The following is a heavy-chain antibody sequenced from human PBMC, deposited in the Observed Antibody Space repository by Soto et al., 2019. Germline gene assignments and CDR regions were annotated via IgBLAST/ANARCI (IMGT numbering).Heavy chain of an antibody. CDR1: GGSISSGGDS. CDR2: IYHSGST. CDR3: ARGLRYGSVKTFDY. V-gene: IGHV4-30-2*01. J-gene: IGHJ4*02. D-gene: IGHD3-10*01. Sequence: PSETLSLTCAVSGGSISSGGDSWSWIRQPPGKGLEWIGYIYHSGSTYYNPSLKSRVTISVDRSKSQFSLKLSSVTAADTAVYYCARGLRYGSVKTFDYWGQGTLVTVSS.